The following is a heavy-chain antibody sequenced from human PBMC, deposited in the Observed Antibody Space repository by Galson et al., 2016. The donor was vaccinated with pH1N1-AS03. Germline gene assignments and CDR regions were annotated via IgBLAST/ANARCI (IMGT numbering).Heavy chain of an antibody. V-gene: IGHV3-23*01. CDR1: GFTFNNYG. J-gene: IGHJ4*02. Sequence: CAASGFTFNNYGMTWVRQAPGKGLEWVSGISGSGEITYYADSLKGRFTISRDNSKNTLYLQMSSLRAEDAAVYYCAKVPTFGVLIIQYYFDYWGQGALVTVSS. CDR2: ISGSGEIT. CDR3: AKVPTFGVLIIQYYFDY. D-gene: IGHD3-3*01.